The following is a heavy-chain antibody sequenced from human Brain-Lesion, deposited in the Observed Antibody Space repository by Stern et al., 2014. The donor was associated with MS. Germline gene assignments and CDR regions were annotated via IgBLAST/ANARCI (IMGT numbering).Heavy chain of an antibody. J-gene: IGHJ4*02. CDR2: IFYTGRT. D-gene: IGHD6-19*01. Sequence: QVQLVQSGPGLVKPSETLSLTCTVSGGSIGRSSYYWGWIRPPPGKGLEWIGNIFYTGRTFYDPSLKSRVTLSVAPSTQPFSLMLNSGTAADTAVYYCARGAGVFDSWGQGTLVTVSP. CDR3: ARGAGVFDS. V-gene: IGHV4-39*02. CDR1: GGSIGRSSYY.